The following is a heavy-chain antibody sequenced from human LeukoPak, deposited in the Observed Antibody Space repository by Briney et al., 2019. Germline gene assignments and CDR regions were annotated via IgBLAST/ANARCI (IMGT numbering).Heavy chain of an antibody. Sequence: SETLSLTCTVSGGSISSYYWSWIRQPPGKGLEWMGCFYYSGNTNSNPSLKSRVTISVDMSKNQFSLKLMSVTAADTAVYYCATVRPENSGSYYWDYWGQGTLVTVSS. D-gene: IGHD1-26*01. CDR2: FYYSGNT. J-gene: IGHJ4*02. V-gene: IGHV4-59*08. CDR1: GGSISSYY. CDR3: ATVRPENSGSYYWDY.